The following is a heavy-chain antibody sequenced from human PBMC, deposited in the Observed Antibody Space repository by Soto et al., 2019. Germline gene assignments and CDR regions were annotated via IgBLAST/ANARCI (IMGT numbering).Heavy chain of an antibody. V-gene: IGHV3-33*01. CDR3: ARDPRTARASAMGV. D-gene: IGHD6-6*01. Sequence: AGSLRLSCAASGFIFSNFGMHWVRQAPGKGLEWVAGVWYDGSNGVSADSVEGRFTISRDNSKNTLYLQMTSLRAEDTAVYYCARDPRTARASAMGVWGQGTTVTVSS. CDR1: GFIFSNFG. J-gene: IGHJ6*02. CDR2: VWYDGSNG.